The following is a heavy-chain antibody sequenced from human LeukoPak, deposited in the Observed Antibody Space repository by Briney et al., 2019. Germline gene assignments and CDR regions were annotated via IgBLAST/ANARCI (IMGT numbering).Heavy chain of an antibody. V-gene: IGHV5-51*01. J-gene: IGHJ4*02. CDR3: ARYTANGYTYVFDY. D-gene: IGHD5-24*01. CDR2: ICPGDSDT. CDR1: GYSFTSYW. Sequence: GESMKISCKGSGYSFTSYWIAWVRQMPGKGLEWMGIICPGDSDTRYSPSFQGQVTISADKSISTAYLQWSSLKASDTAMYFCARYTANGYTYVFDYWGQGTLVTVSS.